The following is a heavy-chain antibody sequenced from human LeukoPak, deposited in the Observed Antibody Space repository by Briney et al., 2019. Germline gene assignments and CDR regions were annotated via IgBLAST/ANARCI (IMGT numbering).Heavy chain of an antibody. D-gene: IGHD3-3*01. CDR1: GGSISSYY. Sequence: SETLSLTCTVSGGSISSYYWSRIRQPPGKGLEWIGYIYYSGSTNYNPSLKSRVTISVDTSKNQFSLKLSSVTAADAAVYYCARSPYYDFWSGYPQGFDYWGQGTLVTVSS. V-gene: IGHV4-59*01. CDR2: IYYSGST. J-gene: IGHJ4*02. CDR3: ARSPYYDFWSGYPQGFDY.